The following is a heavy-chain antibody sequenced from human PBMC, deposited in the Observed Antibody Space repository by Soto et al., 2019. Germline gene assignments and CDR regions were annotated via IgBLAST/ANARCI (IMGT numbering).Heavy chain of an antibody. J-gene: IGHJ4*02. D-gene: IGHD2-15*01. Sequence: QVQLVQSGAEVKKPGSSVKVSCKASGGTFSSYTISWVRQAPGQGLEWMGRIIPILGIANYAQKFQGRDTITADKSTSTAYMELSSLRSEDTAVYYCARDRYCSGGSCPLDYWGQGTLVTVSS. CDR3: ARDRYCSGGSCPLDY. CDR2: IIPILGIA. V-gene: IGHV1-69*08. CDR1: GGTFSSYT.